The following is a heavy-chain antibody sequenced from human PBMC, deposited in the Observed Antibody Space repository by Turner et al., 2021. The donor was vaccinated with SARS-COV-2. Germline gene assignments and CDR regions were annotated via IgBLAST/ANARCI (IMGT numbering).Heavy chain of an antibody. CDR3: ARDSGDFDY. CDR2: ISYDGSNK. V-gene: IGHV3-30-3*01. Sequence: VQLVESGGGVVQPGRSLRLSCAASGFTFSSYVMHWVRQALGKGLEWVAVISYDGSNKYYADSVKGRFTISRDNSKNTLYLQMNSLRAEDTAVYYCARDSGDFDYWGQGTLVTVSS. D-gene: IGHD3-10*01. J-gene: IGHJ4*02. CDR1: GFTFSSYV.